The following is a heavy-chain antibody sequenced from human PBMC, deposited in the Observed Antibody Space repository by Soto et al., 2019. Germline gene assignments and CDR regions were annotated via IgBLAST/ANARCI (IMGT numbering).Heavy chain of an antibody. Sequence: EVQLLESGGGLVQPGGSLRLSCAASVFTFSSYAMSGVLQAPGKGLEWVSAISGSGGSTYYADSVKGRFTISRDNSKNTLYLQMNSMRAEDTAVYYCAKDPAFGGVIGLNFDYWGQGTLVTVSS. J-gene: IGHJ4*02. CDR2: ISGSGGST. CDR1: VFTFSSYA. CDR3: AKDPAFGGVIGLNFDY. D-gene: IGHD3-16*02. V-gene: IGHV3-23*01.